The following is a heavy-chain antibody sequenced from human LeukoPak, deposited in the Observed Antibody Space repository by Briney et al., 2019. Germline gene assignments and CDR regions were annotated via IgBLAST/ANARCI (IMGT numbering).Heavy chain of an antibody. D-gene: IGHD2-15*01. V-gene: IGHV3-64*01. CDR1: GFNISSYS. Sequence: GGSLRLSCVASGFNISSYSMQWVRQAPGKGLEYVSVISSNGGSTYYANSVKGRFTISRDNSKNTLYLQMGSLRAEDMAVYYCAREKGGFDIWGQGTMVTVSS. CDR3: AREKGGFDI. CDR2: ISSNGGST. J-gene: IGHJ3*02.